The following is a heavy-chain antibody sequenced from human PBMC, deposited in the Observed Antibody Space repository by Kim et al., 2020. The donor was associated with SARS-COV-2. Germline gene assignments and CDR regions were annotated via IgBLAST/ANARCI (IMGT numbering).Heavy chain of an antibody. D-gene: IGHD5-12*01. CDR2: IIPMFNVV. CDR1: GVSFITSG. Sequence: SVKVSCKSSGVSFITSGFSWVRQAPGQGLEWLGGIIPMFNVVNYAQKFRDRVTIIADESTNTAYMELSSLISDDTAVYYCGRGDYFVHNGGITYYH. V-gene: IGHV1-69*13. CDR3: GRGDYFVHNGGITYYH. J-gene: IGHJ6*01.